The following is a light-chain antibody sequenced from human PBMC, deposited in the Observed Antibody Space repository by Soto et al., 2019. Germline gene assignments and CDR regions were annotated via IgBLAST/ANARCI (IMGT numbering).Light chain of an antibody. CDR3: QQNGISPLT. CDR1: QSVSSTY. V-gene: IGKV3-20*01. Sequence: EIVLTQSPGTLSLSPGERATLSCRASQSVSSTYLAWYQQKPGQAPRLLIYGASNRATGIPDRFSGSGSGTDFTLTISRLEPEDFAVYYCQQNGISPLTFGGRTKVDIK. J-gene: IGKJ4*01. CDR2: GAS.